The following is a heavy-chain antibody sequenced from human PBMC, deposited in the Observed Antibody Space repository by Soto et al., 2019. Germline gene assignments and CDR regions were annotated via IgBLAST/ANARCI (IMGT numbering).Heavy chain of an antibody. CDR1: GFTFSSYW. CDR2: INSDGSST. D-gene: IGHD6-13*01. CDR3: ARDRGAAAGPYYYYYMDV. Sequence: PGGSLRLSCAASGFTFSSYWMHWVRQAPGKGLVWVSRINSDGSSTSYADSVKGRFTISRDNAKNTLYLQMNSLRAEDTAVYYCARDRGAAAGPYYYYYMDVWGKGTTVTVSS. V-gene: IGHV3-74*01. J-gene: IGHJ6*03.